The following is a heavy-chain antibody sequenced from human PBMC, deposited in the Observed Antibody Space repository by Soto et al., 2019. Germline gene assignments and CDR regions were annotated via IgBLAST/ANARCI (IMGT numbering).Heavy chain of an antibody. V-gene: IGHV1-18*01. D-gene: IGHD3-9*01. J-gene: IGHJ6*02. CDR1: GYTFTSYG. CDR3: ARNQYDILTGYPRYYYGMDV. CDR2: ISAYNGNT. Sequence: ASVKVSCKASGYTFTSYGISWVRQAPGQGLEWMGWISAYNGNTNYAQKLQGRVTMTTDTSTSTAYMELRSLRSDDTAVYYCARNQYDILTGYPRYYYGMDVWGQGTTVTVSS.